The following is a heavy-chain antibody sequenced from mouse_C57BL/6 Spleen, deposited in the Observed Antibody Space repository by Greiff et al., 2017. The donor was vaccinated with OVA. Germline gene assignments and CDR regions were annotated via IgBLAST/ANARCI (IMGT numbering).Heavy chain of an antibody. CDR1: GYSITSGYD. V-gene: IGHV3-1*01. D-gene: IGHD4-1*01. Sequence: VQLKESGPGMVKPSQSLSLTCTVTGYSITSGYDWHWIRPFPGNKLEWMGYISYSGSTNYNPSLKSRISITHDTSKNHFFLKLNSVTTEDTATYYGARDGLGPIAYWGQGTLVTVSA. J-gene: IGHJ3*01. CDR2: ISYSGST. CDR3: ARDGLGPIAY.